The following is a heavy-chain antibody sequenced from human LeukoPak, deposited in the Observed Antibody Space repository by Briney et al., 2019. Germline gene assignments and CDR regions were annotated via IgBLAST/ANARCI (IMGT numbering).Heavy chain of an antibody. CDR3: AKDCGRFFYFDY. Sequence: GRSLRLSCEASGFTFSNYGMHWVRQAPGKGLEWVAVISSDGSDKYYADSVKGRFTISRDNSKNTLYLQMNSLRAEDTAVYYCAKDCGRFFYFDYWGQGTLVTVSS. CDR1: GFTFSNYG. D-gene: IGHD3-3*01. CDR2: ISSDGSDK. V-gene: IGHV3-30*18. J-gene: IGHJ4*02.